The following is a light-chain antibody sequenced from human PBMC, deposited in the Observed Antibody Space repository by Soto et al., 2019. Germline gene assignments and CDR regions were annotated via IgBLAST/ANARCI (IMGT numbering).Light chain of an antibody. Sequence: DVVMTQSPLSLPVTLGQPASISCRSSQSVVYSDGTAYLTWFHQRPGQSPRRLIYRVSIRESGVPDRFSGSGSGPDFTLNISRVEAEDFGIYYGMQGTHWPPTFGRGTKVEIK. V-gene: IGKV2-30*01. CDR1: QSVVYSDGTAY. CDR2: RVS. J-gene: IGKJ1*01. CDR3: MQGTHWPPT.